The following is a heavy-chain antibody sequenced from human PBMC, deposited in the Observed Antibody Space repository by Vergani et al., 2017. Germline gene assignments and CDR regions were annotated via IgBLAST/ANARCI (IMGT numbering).Heavy chain of an antibody. CDR1: GGSFSGYY. CDR2: INHSGST. Sequence: QVQLQQWGAGLLKPSETLSLTCAVYGGSFSGYYWSWIRQPPGKGLEWIGEINHSGSTNYNPSLKSRVTISVDTPKNQFSLKLSSVAAADTAVYYCARAVAGQPKFDYWGQGTLVTVSS. V-gene: IGHV4-34*01. J-gene: IGHJ4*02. D-gene: IGHD6-19*01. CDR3: ARAVAGQPKFDY.